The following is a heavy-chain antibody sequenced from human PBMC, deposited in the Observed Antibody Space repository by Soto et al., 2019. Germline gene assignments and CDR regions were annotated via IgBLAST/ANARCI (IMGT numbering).Heavy chain of an antibody. V-gene: IGHV4-59*01. D-gene: IGHD3-10*01. Sequence: QVQLQESGPGLVKPSETLSLTCVVSGDSIIRSFWGWIRQPPGRGLEWIAYISDSGITFSNPSLKSRLSMSVDTSKNEFSLTLTAMTAADTAIYYCARGAGDFSGPGTFDFWGQGTLVTVSS. J-gene: IGHJ3*01. CDR2: ISDSGIT. CDR1: GDSIIRSF. CDR3: ARGAGDFSGPGTFDF.